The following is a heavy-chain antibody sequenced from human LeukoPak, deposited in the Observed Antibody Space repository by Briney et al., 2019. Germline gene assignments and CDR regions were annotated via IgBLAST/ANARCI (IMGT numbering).Heavy chain of an antibody. D-gene: IGHD6-13*01. Sequence: SVKVSCKASGGTFSSYAISWVRQAPGQGLEWMGGIIPIFGTANYAQKFQGRVTITADESTSTAYMELSSLRSEDTAVYYCARQQQLVLAGAFDTWGQGTMVTVSS. CDR3: ARQQQLVLAGAFDT. V-gene: IGHV1-69*01. J-gene: IGHJ3*02. CDR2: IIPIFGTA. CDR1: GGTFSSYA.